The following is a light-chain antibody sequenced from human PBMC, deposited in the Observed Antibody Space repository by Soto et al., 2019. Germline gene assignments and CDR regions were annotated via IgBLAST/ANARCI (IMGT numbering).Light chain of an antibody. Sequence: EFLLTPSPSTLSFSPGQTAPLSSRASQSVGKFLSWYQQKPGQAPRLLIYGASNRATGIPDRFSGSGSGTDFTLTISRLEPEDFAMYFCQQYVSSPQTFGQGTKVDIK. CDR1: QSVGKF. CDR3: QQYVSSPQT. J-gene: IGKJ1*01. CDR2: GAS. V-gene: IGKV3-20*01.